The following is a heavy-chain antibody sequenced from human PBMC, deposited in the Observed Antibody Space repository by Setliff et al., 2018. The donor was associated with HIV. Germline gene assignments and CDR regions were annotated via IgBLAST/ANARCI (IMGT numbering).Heavy chain of an antibody. D-gene: IGHD5-12*01. CDR2: IHYKGNI. CDR1: GDSIISGDYY. J-gene: IGHJ4*02. CDR3: ARLGAEDFSDYDWVDY. Sequence: SETLSLTCTVSGDSIISGDYYWSWIRQSPGKGLEWIGHIHYKGNIDYNASLKSRLAISSDTSKNQFSLNLNSVTAADTAVYYCARLGAEDFSDYDWVDYWGQGTLVTVSS. V-gene: IGHV4-30-4*08.